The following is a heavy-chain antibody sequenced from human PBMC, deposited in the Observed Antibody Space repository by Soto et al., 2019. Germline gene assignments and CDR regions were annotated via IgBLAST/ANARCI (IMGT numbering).Heavy chain of an antibody. CDR1: GFTFSSYA. CDR3: ARDDEGWSDCDLAY. CDR2: ISYDGSNK. Sequence: PGGSLRLSCAASGFTFSSYAMHWVRQAPGKGLEWVAVISYDGSNKYYADSVKGRFTISRDNSKNTLYLQMNSLRAEDTAVYYCARDDEGWSDCDLAYWGQGALVTVSS. V-gene: IGHV3-30-3*01. D-gene: IGHD2-21*01. J-gene: IGHJ4*02.